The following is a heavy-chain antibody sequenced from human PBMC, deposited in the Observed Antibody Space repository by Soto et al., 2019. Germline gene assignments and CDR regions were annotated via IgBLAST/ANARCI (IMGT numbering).Heavy chain of an antibody. Sequence: SETLSLTCTVSGGSISSGGYYWSWIRQHPGKGLEWIGYIYYSGSTYYNPSLKSRVTISVDTSKNQLSLKLSPVTAADTAVYYRARDIVVVAAATRVRYGMDVCGQGTTVTV. V-gene: IGHV4-31*03. J-gene: IGHJ6*02. CDR1: GGSISSGGYY. CDR3: ARDIVVVAAATRVRYGMDV. CDR2: IYYSGST. D-gene: IGHD2-15*01.